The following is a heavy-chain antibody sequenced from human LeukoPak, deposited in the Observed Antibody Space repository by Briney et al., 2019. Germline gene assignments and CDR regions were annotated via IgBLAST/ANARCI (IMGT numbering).Heavy chain of an antibody. J-gene: IGHJ6*02. CDR2: IWCDASYI. Sequence: GWSLPLSCAECVCTFSSYELHWVRQAPGTGLEWAAVIWCDASYIYYAASVKGRIIISRDNYKRPLYLQMNSLRAEDTGVYYCARDGYSYGENYYYGMDVWGQGTTVTVS. CDR1: VCTFSSYE. D-gene: IGHD5-18*01. V-gene: IGHV3-33*01. CDR3: ARDGYSYGENYYYGMDV.